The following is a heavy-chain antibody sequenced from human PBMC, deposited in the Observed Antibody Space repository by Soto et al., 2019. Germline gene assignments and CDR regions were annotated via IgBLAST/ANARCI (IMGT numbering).Heavy chain of an antibody. D-gene: IGHD5-18*01. CDR3: ARRIQLWDIDYFDD. Sequence: SETLSLTCTVSGGSVSSYYWSWIRQPPGKGLEWIGYIYYSGSTNYNPSLKSRVTISVDTSKNQFSLKLSSVTAADTAVYYCARRIQLWDIDYFDDPGQGTQVTVSS. CDR1: GGSVSSYY. J-gene: IGHJ4*02. CDR2: IYYSGST. V-gene: IGHV4-59*08.